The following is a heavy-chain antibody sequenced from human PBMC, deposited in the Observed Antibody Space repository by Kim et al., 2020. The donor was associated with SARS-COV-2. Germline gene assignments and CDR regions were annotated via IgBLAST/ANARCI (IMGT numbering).Heavy chain of an antibody. Sequence: GGSLRLSCAASGFTFSSYAMSWVRQAPGKGLEWVSRISGSGGSAYYADSVKGRFTIPRDNSNDTLYLQMNSLRAGDTAIYYCAKSWFVDSYFDYWSQGILVTVHS. CDR2: ISGSGGSA. V-gene: IGHV3-23*01. D-gene: IGHD3-10*01. CDR3: AKSWFVDSYFDY. CDR1: GFTFSSYA. J-gene: IGHJ4*02.